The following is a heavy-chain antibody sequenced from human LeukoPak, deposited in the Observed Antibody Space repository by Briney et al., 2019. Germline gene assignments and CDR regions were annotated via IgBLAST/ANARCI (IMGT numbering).Heavy chain of an antibody. J-gene: IGHJ4*02. Sequence: SETLSLTCAVYGGSFSGYYWSWIRQPPGKGLEWIGEINHSGGTNYNPSLKSRVTISVDTSKNQFSLKLSSVTAADTAVYYCARHQNYYGSGSYYRYWGQGTLVTVSS. CDR3: ARHQNYYGSGSYYRY. CDR2: INHSGGT. CDR1: GGSFSGYY. D-gene: IGHD3-10*01. V-gene: IGHV4-34*01.